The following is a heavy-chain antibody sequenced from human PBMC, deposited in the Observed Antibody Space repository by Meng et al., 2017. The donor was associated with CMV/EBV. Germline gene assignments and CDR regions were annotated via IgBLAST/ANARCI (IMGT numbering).Heavy chain of an antibody. V-gene: IGHV3-11*01. CDR2: ISSSGLSI. CDR3: AKDLTLPTLYGMDV. CDR1: GFTFSDYY. Sequence: GESLKISCAASGFTFSDYYMTWIRQAPGKGLEWVSSISSSGLSIYYADSLKGRFTISSDNTKNTLYLQMNGLRAEDAAVYYCAKDLTLPTLYGMDVRGQGTAVTVSS. J-gene: IGHJ6*02.